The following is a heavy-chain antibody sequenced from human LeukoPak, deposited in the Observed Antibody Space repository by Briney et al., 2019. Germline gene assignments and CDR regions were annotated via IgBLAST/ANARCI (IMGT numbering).Heavy chain of an antibody. J-gene: IGHJ4*02. CDR1: GFIVSSNH. Sequence: GGSLRLSCEASGFIVSSNHMSWVRQAPGKGLEWVSVINSGGSMYYADSAKGRFTLSRDNSKNTLYLQMNSLRAEDTAVYYCAKDLAYYASGKQNYWGQGTLVTVSS. CDR3: AKDLAYYASGKQNY. CDR2: INSGGSM. D-gene: IGHD3-10*01. V-gene: IGHV3-66*01.